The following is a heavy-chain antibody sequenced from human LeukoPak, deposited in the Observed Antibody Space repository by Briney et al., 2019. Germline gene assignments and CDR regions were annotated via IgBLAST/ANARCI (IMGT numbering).Heavy chain of an antibody. Sequence: SETLSLTCTISRGSISTYYWSWLRQPPGKGLEWIGDISTGGSTNYNPSLKSRVTISVDTSKNQFSLNLSSVTAADTAVYYCARRRTTGTTGYFDYWGQGSLVTVSS. CDR2: ISTGGST. D-gene: IGHD1-1*01. V-gene: IGHV4-4*09. CDR3: ARRRTTGTTGYFDY. J-gene: IGHJ4*02. CDR1: RGSISTYY.